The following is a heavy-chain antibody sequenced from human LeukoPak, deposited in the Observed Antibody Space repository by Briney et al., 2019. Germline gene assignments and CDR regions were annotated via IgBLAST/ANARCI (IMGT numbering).Heavy chain of an antibody. J-gene: IGHJ4*02. D-gene: IGHD3-22*01. V-gene: IGHV3-69-1*01. CDR2: MSDSNYI. CDR1: GFTFSNYA. Sequence: GGSLRLSCAASGFTFSNYAMSWVRQAPGKGLEWVSSMSDSNYIYYADSVKGRFTISRDNAKKSLFLQVNSLRVEDTAVYYCAKRADSSAHSFDYWGQGTLVTVSS. CDR3: AKRADSSAHSFDY.